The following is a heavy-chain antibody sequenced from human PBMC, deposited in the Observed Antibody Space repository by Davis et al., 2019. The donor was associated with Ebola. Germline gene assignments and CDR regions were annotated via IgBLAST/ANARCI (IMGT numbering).Heavy chain of an antibody. CDR3: AKDNLPDAFDI. J-gene: IGHJ3*02. CDR2: INGDGTNT. V-gene: IGHV3-74*01. CDR1: GFTFNNFW. Sequence: GESLKISCAASGFTFNNFWMYWVRQGPGKGLVWVSRINGDGTNTAYADSVKGRFTISRDNAKNTLYLQMNSLRAEDTAVYYCAKDNLPDAFDIWGQGTMVTVSS.